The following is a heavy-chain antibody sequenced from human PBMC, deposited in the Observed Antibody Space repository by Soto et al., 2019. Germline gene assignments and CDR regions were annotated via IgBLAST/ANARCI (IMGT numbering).Heavy chain of an antibody. CDR3: AKRSLRRLRFVETH. V-gene: IGHV4-4*02. CDR2: IYHSGST. J-gene: IGHJ4*02. CDR1: GDSMTNTNW. D-gene: IGHD3-3*01. Sequence: QVQLQESGPGLVKPSGTLSLTCAVSGDSMTNTNWWSWVRQPPGKGLEWIGEIYHSGSTNYNPSLRSRVTMSVDKSKNQFSLNLTSVTAADTAVYYCAKRSLRRLRFVETHWGQGTLVTVSS.